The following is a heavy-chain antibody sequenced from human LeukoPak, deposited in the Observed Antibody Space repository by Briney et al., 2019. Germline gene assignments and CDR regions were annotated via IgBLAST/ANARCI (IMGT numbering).Heavy chain of an antibody. D-gene: IGHD1-26*01. CDR1: GGSFSGYY. CDR3: ARLTPYSGSPLGDY. J-gene: IGHJ4*02. CDR2: ISYSGST. Sequence: SETLSLTCAVYGGSFSGYYWGWIRQPPGKGLEWIGTISYSGSTYYKPSLKSRVTISVDTSKNQFSLKLSSVTAADTAVYYCARLTPYSGSPLGDYWGQGTLVTVSS. V-gene: IGHV4-34*01.